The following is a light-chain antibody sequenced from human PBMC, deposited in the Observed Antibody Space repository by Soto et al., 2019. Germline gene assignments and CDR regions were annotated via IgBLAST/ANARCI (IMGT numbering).Light chain of an antibody. CDR2: VEA. CDR1: ESISRDY. Sequence: EIVLTQSPGTLSLSPGQRATLSFRASESISRDYLAWYQQRLGQAPRLLIYVEANGATGITDSFSGSGSGTDFTITISRLEPKDFAIYYCQQYGGVPYTFGHGTKLQIK. J-gene: IGKJ2*01. CDR3: QQYGGVPYT. V-gene: IGKV3-20*01.